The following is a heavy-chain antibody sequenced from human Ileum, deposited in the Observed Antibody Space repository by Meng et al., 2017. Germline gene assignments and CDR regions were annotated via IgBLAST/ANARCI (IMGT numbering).Heavy chain of an antibody. CDR2: IYYGGST. J-gene: IGHJ4*02. D-gene: IGHD4-17*01. CDR3: ARRAHYGDPPR. CDR1: SVSFTTNNYY. Sequence: QLRLQESGPGLVKPSETLSLIGFVLSVSFTTNNYYWVWIRRHQGKGLEWIGSIYYGGSTYYNPSLKSRVAISVDTSTNQFSLKLISVTAADTAAYYCARRAHYGDPPRWGQGTLVTVSS. V-gene: IGHV4-39*01.